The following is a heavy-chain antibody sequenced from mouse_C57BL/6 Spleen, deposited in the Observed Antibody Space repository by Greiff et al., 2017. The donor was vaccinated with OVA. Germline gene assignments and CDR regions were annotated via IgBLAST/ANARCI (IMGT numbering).Heavy chain of an antibody. CDR2: ISSGSSTI. J-gene: IGHJ2*01. CDR1: GFTFNDYG. CDR3: ARERRYYFDY. V-gene: IGHV5-17*01. Sequence: EVKLVESGGGLVKPGGSLKLSCAASGFTFNDYGMHWVRQAPEKGLEWVAYISSGSSTIYYADTVKGRFTISRDNAKNTLFLQMTSLRSEDTAMYYCARERRYYFDYWGQGTTLTVSS.